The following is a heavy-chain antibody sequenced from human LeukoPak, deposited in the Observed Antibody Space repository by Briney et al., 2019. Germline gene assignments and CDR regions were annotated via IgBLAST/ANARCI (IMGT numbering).Heavy chain of an antibody. Sequence: EASLRLSCTVSGFTVSSYAMNWVRQATGKGLEWISFIYSDNTHYSDSVKGRFTISRDNSKNTPYLQMNSLRAEDTAVYYCARRAGAYSHPYDYWGQGTLVTVSS. D-gene: IGHD4/OR15-4a*01. CDR1: GFTVSSYA. CDR3: ARRAGAYSHPYDY. CDR2: IYSDNT. V-gene: IGHV3-53*01. J-gene: IGHJ4*02.